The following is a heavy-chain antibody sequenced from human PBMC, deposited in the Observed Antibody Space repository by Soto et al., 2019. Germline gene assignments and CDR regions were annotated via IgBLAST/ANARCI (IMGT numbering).Heavy chain of an antibody. D-gene: IGHD3-3*01. Sequence: SETLSLTCTVSGGSISNYYCNWIRQPAVKGLEWIGRIDTSGRTNYNPSLKSRVTMSVDTSKQEFSLKLSSVTAADTALYYCARGGXDFWSGPFDYWGRGALVTVSS. CDR1: GGSISNYY. CDR3: ARGGXDFWSGPFDY. CDR2: IDTSGRT. J-gene: IGHJ4*02. V-gene: IGHV4-4*07.